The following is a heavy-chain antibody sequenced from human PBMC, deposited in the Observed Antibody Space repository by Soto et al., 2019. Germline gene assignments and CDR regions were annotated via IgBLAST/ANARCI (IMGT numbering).Heavy chain of an antibody. J-gene: IGHJ4*02. CDR3: ARVRIYGGKGPDFDY. CDR1: GYSFINYG. Sequence: ASVKVSCKASGYSFINYGISWVRQAPGRGLEWMGWISVINGNTNYAQNLQGRVTMTTDTSTTTAYMDLTSLRSDDTAVYYCARVRIYGGKGPDFDYWGQGTLVTVSS. D-gene: IGHD4-17*01. CDR2: ISVINGNT. V-gene: IGHV1-18*01.